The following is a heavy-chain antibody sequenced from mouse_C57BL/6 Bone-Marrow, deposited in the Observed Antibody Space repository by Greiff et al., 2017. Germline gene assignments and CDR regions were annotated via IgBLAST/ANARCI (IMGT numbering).Heavy chain of an antibody. CDR3: IRFYDYDGGFVY. Sequence: EVQGVESGEGLVKPGGSLKLSCAASGFTFSSYAMSWVRQTPEKRLEWVAYISSGGDYIYYADTVKGRFTISRDNARNTLYLQMSSLKSEDTAMYYCIRFYDYDGGFVYGGQGTTLTVSS. CDR1: GFTFSSYA. J-gene: IGHJ2*01. D-gene: IGHD2-4*01. V-gene: IGHV5-9-1*02. CDR2: ISSGGDYI.